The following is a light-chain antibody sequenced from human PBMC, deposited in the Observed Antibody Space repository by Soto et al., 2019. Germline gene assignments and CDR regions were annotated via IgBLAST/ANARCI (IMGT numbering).Light chain of an antibody. Sequence: QSALTQPASVSGSPGQSITISCTGTSTDVGGYNYVSWYQHHPGKAPKLIIFDVSDRPSGVSDRFSGSKSGNTASLTIAGLQAEDEADYYCYSYASSSTLVLFGGGTKLTVL. CDR1: STDVGGYNY. J-gene: IGLJ2*01. CDR3: YSYASSSTLVL. V-gene: IGLV2-14*03. CDR2: DVS.